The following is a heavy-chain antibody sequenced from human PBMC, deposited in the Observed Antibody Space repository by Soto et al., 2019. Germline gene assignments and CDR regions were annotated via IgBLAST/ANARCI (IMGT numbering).Heavy chain of an antibody. J-gene: IGHJ5*02. CDR1: GASMNRYH. CDR2: IHSSGST. D-gene: IGHD6-13*01. V-gene: IGHV4-4*07. Sequence: QVQLQASGPGLVKPSETLSLTCTVSGASMNRYHWSWIRQPAGKGLEWIGHIHSSGSTNYNPSLKSRVTMSVDTSKNQFSLRLMSLTAADTAVYYCARDQGVAAAGITWFDPWGQGSLVTVSS. CDR3: ARDQGVAAAGITWFDP.